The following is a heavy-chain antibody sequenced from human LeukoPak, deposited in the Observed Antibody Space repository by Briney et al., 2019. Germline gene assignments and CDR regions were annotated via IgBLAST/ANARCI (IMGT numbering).Heavy chain of an antibody. CDR1: GFTFSRFA. CDR2: INTDSSDI. D-gene: IGHD2-2*01. CDR3: ARDTFQPGLIDS. Sequence: GGSLRLSCAASGFTFSRFAKNWVRQAPGKGQEWVSYINTDSSDIHYADSVKGRFTISRDNARNTLYLQLSSLRAEDSAVYYCARDTFQPGLIDSWGQGTLVTVSS. V-gene: IGHV3-21*05. J-gene: IGHJ4*02.